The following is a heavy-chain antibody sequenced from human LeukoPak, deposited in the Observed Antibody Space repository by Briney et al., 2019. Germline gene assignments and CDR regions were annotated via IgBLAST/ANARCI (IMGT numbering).Heavy chain of an antibody. V-gene: IGHV3-53*05. CDR2: IYSGGSI. CDR1: GFTVSSNY. J-gene: IGHJ3*02. CDR3: AKRLYYYDSSGYSPDDAFDI. D-gene: IGHD3-22*01. Sequence: GGSLRLSCAASGFTVSSNYMSWVRQAPGKGLEWVSGIYSGGSIYYAASVKGRFTISRDNSKNTLYLQMNSLRAEDTAVYYCAKRLYYYDSSGYSPDDAFDIWGQGTMVTVSS.